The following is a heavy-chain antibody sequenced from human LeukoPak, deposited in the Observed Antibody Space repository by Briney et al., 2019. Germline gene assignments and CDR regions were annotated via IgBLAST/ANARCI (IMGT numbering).Heavy chain of an antibody. CDR1: GGSISSSSYY. D-gene: IGHD3-22*01. V-gene: IGHV4-39*01. J-gene: IGHJ3*02. CDR2: IYYSGNT. Sequence: PSETLSLTCTVSGGSISSSSYYWGWIRQPPGKGLEWIGSIYYSGNTYYNPSLKSRVTISVDTSKNQFSLKLSSVTAADTAVYYCARTAYYYDSSGYTNDAFDIWGQGTMVTVSS. CDR3: ARTAYYYDSSGYTNDAFDI.